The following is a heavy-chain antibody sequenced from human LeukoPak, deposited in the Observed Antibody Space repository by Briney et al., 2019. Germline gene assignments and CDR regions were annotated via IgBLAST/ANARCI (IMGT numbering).Heavy chain of an antibody. CDR3: ARLQGYSLGYQYFYYMDV. D-gene: IGHD5-18*01. CDR1: GFIVGDTH. V-gene: IGHV3-53*01. CDR2: VYSGITT. J-gene: IGHJ6*03. Sequence: PGGSLRLSCAGSGFIVGDTHMTWVRQAPEKGLEWVSLVYSGITTHYADSVKGRFSISRDHSNNILYLQMNTLRAEDTAVYYCARLQGYSLGYQYFYYMDVWGTGTTVTVSS.